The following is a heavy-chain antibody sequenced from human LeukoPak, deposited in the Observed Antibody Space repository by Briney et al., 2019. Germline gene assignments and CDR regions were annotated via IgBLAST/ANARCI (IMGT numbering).Heavy chain of an antibody. CDR3: AKGQTLYSSSCFDY. CDR2: ISGSVGST. D-gene: IGHD6-13*01. V-gene: IGHV3-23*01. Sequence: GGSLRLSCAASGFNFSSYAMSWVRQAPGKGLEWVYGISGSVGSTYSADPVKGRFTINRDNSKNTLYRQMNSLGAEDSAVYYGAKGQTLYSSSCFDYWGQGTLVTVSS. J-gene: IGHJ4*02. CDR1: GFNFSSYA.